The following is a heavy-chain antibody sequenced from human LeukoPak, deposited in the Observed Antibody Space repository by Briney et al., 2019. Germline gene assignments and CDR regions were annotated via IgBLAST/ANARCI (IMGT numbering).Heavy chain of an antibody. CDR1: GYTFTSYY. J-gene: IGHJ3*02. CDR2: INPSGGST. D-gene: IGHD2-15*01. Sequence: ASVKVSCKASGYTFTSYYMHWVRQAPGQGLEWMGIINPSGGSTSYAQKFQGRVTMTRDTSTSSVYMELRSLRSEDTAVYYCAREFKGYSDAFDIWGQGTVVTVSS. CDR3: AREFKGYSDAFDI. V-gene: IGHV1-46*01.